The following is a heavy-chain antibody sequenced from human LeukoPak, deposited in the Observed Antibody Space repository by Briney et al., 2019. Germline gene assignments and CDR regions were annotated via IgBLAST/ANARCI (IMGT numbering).Heavy chain of an antibody. Sequence: PGGSLRLSCAASGLTFSSFSFNWVRQGPGKGLEWVSSINTVASYIYYADSVKGRFTISRDNAKNSLYLQMNRLRAEDTGVYYCARLRRNSDKSGFYYYYDYWGQGTLVTVSS. J-gene: IGHJ4*02. CDR1: GLTFSSFS. CDR2: INTVASYI. V-gene: IGHV3-21*06. CDR3: ARLRRNSDKSGFYYYYDY. D-gene: IGHD3-22*01.